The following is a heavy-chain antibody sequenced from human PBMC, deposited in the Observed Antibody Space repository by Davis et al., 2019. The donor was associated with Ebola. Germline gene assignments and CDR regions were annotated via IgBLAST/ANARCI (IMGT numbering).Heavy chain of an antibody. J-gene: IGHJ4*02. CDR3: ARGGHDYGDYVARRYFDY. CDR1: GGTFSSYA. D-gene: IGHD4-17*01. V-gene: IGHV1-69*13. CDR2: IIPIFGTA. Sequence: AASVKVSCKASGGTFSSYAISWVRQAPGQGLEWMGGIIPIFGTANYAQKFQGRVTITADESTSTAYMELSSLRSEDTAVYYCARGGHDYGDYVARRYFDYWGQGTLVTVSS.